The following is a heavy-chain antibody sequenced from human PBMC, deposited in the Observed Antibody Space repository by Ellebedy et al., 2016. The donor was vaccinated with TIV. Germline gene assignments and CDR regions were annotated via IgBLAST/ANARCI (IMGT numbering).Heavy chain of an antibody. D-gene: IGHD3-22*01. CDR3: ARGDYYDRSPDY. J-gene: IGHJ4*02. V-gene: IGHV4-59*01. CDR1: GGSISSYY. CDR2: IYYSGST. Sequence: SETLSLTCTVSGGSISSYYWSWIRQPPGKGLEWIGYIYYSGSTNYNPSLKSRVTISVDTSKNQFPLKLSSVTAADTAVYYCARGDYYDRSPDYWGQGTLVTVSS.